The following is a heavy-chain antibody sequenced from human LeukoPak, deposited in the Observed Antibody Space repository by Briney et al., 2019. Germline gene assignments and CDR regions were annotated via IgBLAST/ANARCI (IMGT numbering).Heavy chain of an antibody. CDR3: ARSRNRIAAAGTDYFDY. CDR2: IIPIFGTA. J-gene: IGHJ4*02. CDR1: GGTFSSYA. Sequence: SVRVSCKASGGTFSSYAISWVRQAPGQGLEWMGGIIPIFGTANYAQKFQGRVTITADESTSTAYMELSSLRSEDTAVYYCARSRNRIAAAGTDYFDYWGQGTLVTVSS. D-gene: IGHD6-13*01. V-gene: IGHV1-69*13.